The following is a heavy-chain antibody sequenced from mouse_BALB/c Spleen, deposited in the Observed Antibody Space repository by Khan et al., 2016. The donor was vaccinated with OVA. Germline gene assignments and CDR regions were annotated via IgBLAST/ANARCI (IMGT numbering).Heavy chain of an antibody. CDR1: GYIFTSYW. J-gene: IGHJ2*01. D-gene: IGHD3-2*02. V-gene: IGHV1-76*01. CDR3: TREEALYHFDH. Sequence: QVQLKQSGAELVRPGASVKLSCKASGYIFTSYWIHWVKQRSGQGLEWIARIYPGTNNTYYNEMFKDKATLTADKSSNTAYMQLTSLKSEDSDVYVCTREEALYHFDHWGQGTTVTVAA. CDR2: IYPGTNNT.